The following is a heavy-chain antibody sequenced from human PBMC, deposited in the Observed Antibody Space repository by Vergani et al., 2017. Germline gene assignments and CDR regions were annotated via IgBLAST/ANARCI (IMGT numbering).Heavy chain of an antibody. CDR2: ISGSGGST. CDR3: AKGLEADSSVVGDGYFDY. J-gene: IGHJ4*02. CDR1: GFTFSSYA. D-gene: IGHD6-25*01. Sequence: EVQLLESGGGLVQPGGSLRLSCAASGFTFSSYAMSWVRQAPGKGLEWVSAISGSGGSTYYADSMKGRFTISRDNSKNTLHLQMNSLRAEDTAVYYCAKGLEADSSVVGDGYFDYWGQGTLVTVSS. V-gene: IGHV3-23*01.